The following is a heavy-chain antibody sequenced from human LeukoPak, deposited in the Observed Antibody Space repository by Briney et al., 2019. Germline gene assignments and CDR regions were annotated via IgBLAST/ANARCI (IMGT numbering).Heavy chain of an antibody. CDR2: IYYSGST. CDR3: AKDHYYDSSNYYYGRPNLFDY. CDR1: GGSISSSSYY. Sequence: SETLSLTCTVSGGSISSSSYYWGWIRQPPGKGLEWIGSIYYSGSTYYNPSLESRVTMSLDTSKNQFSLKLSSVTAADTAVYYCAKDHYYDSSNYYYGRPNLFDYWGQGTLVTVSS. D-gene: IGHD3-22*01. J-gene: IGHJ4*02. V-gene: IGHV4-39*07.